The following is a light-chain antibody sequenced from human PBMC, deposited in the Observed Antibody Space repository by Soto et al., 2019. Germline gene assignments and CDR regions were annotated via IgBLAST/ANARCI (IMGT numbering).Light chain of an antibody. J-gene: IGKJ2*01. V-gene: IGKV3-20*01. CDR2: AAS. CDR1: QSVSSKF. Sequence: EIVLTQSPGTLSLSPGERAALSCRASQSVSSKFLAWYQQKPGQAPRLLIYAASNRATGIPDRFSGSGSGTDFTLTISRLEPEDFAVYYCQQYGSSRPLYTFGQGTKLEIK. CDR3: QQYGSSRPLYT.